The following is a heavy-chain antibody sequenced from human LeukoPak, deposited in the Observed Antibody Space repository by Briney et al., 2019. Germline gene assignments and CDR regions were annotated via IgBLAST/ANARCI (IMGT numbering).Heavy chain of an antibody. CDR2: IYYSGST. CDR3: ARHLAVAGGYYFDY. J-gene: IGHJ4*02. V-gene: IGHV4-30-4*01. D-gene: IGHD6-19*01. CDR1: GGSISSGDYY. Sequence: SETLSLTCTVSGGSISSGDYYWSWIRQPPGKGLEWIGYIYYSGSTYYNPSLKSRVTISVDTSKNQFSLKLSSVTAADTAVYYCARHLAVAGGYYFDYWGQGTLVTVSS.